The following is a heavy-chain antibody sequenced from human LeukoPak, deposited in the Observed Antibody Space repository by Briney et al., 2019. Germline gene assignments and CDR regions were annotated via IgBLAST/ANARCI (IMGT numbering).Heavy chain of an antibody. V-gene: IGHV1-46*01. J-gene: IGHJ6*02. CDR2: INPRDGGT. CDR3: ARDTRTMTAVIRGKHYYSGLDL. D-gene: IGHD4-11*01. CDR1: GYTLTHYY. Sequence: GSVNVCFMASGYTLTHYYLHWVRQAPGPRLEWIATINPRDGGTYDKQKLQGRVAETRNTSTSTVHLELGSQSSEDTPVYYCARDTRTMTAVIRGKHYYSGLDLWGQGTTVTVS.